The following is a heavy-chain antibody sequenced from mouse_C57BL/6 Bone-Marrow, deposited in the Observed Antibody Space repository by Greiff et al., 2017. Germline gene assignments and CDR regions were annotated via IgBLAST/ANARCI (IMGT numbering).Heavy chain of an antibody. Sequence: DVHLVESGGGLVKPGGSLKLSCAASGFTFSDYGMHWGRQAPEKGLEWVAYISSGSSTIYYADTVKGRFTISRDNAKNTLFLQMTSLRSEDTAMYYCARRRGLRRAMDDGGQGTSVTVSS. CDR3: ARRRGLRRAMDD. CDR1: GFTFSDYG. CDR2: ISSGSSTI. J-gene: IGHJ4*01. V-gene: IGHV5-17*01. D-gene: IGHD2-4*01.